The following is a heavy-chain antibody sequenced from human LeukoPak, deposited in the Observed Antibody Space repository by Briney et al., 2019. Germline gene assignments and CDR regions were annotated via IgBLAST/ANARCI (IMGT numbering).Heavy chain of an antibody. D-gene: IGHD2-15*01. V-gene: IGHV1-46*03. J-gene: IGHJ4*02. CDR2: INPSGGST. Sequence: ASVKVSCKASGCTFTSYYMHWVRQAPGQGLEWMGIINPSGGSTSYAQKFQGRVTMTRDTSAGTVYMELSRLRYEDSDGYAVSRDATSSFVVVVASYWGQGTLVTVSS. CDR1: GCTFTSYY. CDR3: SRDATSSFVVVVASY.